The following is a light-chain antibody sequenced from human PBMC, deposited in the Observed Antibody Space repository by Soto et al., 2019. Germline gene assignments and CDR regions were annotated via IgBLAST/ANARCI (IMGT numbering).Light chain of an antibody. CDR1: QSVLYSPNNKNY. V-gene: IGKV4-1*01. CDR3: QQYYTAPQR. Sequence: DIVMTQSPDSLAVSLGERATINCKSSQSVLYSPNNKNYLAWYQQKPGQPPKLLIYWASTRESGVPYRFSGSGSGTDFTLTISSLQAEDVAFYCCQQYYTAPQRFGQGTKVEIK. CDR2: WAS. J-gene: IGKJ1*01.